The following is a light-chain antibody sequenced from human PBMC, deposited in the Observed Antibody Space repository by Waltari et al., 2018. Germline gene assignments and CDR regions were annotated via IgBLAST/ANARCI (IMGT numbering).Light chain of an antibody. J-gene: IGKJ2*01. Sequence: DIQMTQSSSSLSASVGERVTITCQASQDISNFLNWYQQKPGKAPKLLIYDASNLETGVPSRFSGSGSGTDFTFSISSLQPEDIATYYCQQSDTFGQGTRLEIK. CDR2: DAS. CDR3: QQSDT. V-gene: IGKV1-33*01. CDR1: QDISNF.